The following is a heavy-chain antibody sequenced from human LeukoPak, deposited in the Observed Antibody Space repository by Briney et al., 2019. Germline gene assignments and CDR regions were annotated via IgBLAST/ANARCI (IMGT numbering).Heavy chain of an antibody. D-gene: IGHD3/OR15-3a*01. Sequence: SVKVSCKASGGSLSDYTISWVRQAPGQGLEWMGGIIPMLGTAKYAQNFQGRVTITTDDSSSTVYMELSSLRFEDTASYFCARDGLLTRTGMDVWGKGTTVTVSS. CDR1: GGSLSDYT. V-gene: IGHV1-69*16. CDR3: ARDGLLTRTGMDV. CDR2: IIPMLGTA. J-gene: IGHJ6*03.